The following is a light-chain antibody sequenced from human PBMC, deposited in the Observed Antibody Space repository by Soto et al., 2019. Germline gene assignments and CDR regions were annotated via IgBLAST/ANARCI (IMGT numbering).Light chain of an antibody. J-gene: IGLJ3*02. CDR2: EVS. CDR3: SSYSTSGTPV. V-gene: IGLV2-14*01. Sequence: QSALTQPASVSGSPGQSITISCTGTSSDVGGYNYLSWYQQNPGKDPKVMIYEVSNRPSGVSSRFSGSKSGNKASLNISGLQAEDEADYYCSSYSTSGTPVFGGGTKLTVL. CDR1: SSDVGGYNY.